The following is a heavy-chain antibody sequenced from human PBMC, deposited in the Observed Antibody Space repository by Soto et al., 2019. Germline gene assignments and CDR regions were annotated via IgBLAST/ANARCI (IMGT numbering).Heavy chain of an antibody. V-gene: IGHV1-69*12. CDR1: GGTFSNYA. Sequence: QVQLVQSGAEVKKPGSSVKVSCKVSGGTFSNYAIDWVRLAPGHGLEWMGGIVPIFGTTYYTQKFQGRATISADDSTTTSYLEMSSLRSEDTAIYYGARFEAVAGLYNYHGLDVWGQVTAVTVSS. CDR2: IVPIFGTT. D-gene: IGHD6-19*01. CDR3: ARFEAVAGLYNYHGLDV. J-gene: IGHJ6*02.